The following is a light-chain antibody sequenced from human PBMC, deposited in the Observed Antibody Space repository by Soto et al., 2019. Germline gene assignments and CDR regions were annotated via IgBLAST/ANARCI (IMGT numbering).Light chain of an antibody. Sequence: EIVLTQSPGTLSLSPGERATLSCRASQSVSSSYLAWYQQKPGQAPRLLIYGASSRATGIPARFSGSGSGTDFTLTISSLEPEDFAVYYCQQYSSSPPLTFGGGTKVDIK. J-gene: IGKJ4*01. CDR3: QQYSSSPPLT. CDR1: QSVSSSY. V-gene: IGKV3-20*01. CDR2: GAS.